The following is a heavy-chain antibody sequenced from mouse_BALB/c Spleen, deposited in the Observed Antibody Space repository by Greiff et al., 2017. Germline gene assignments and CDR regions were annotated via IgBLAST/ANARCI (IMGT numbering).Heavy chain of an antibody. V-gene: IGHV5-6-4*01. CDR2: ISSGGSYT. CDR1: GFTFSSYT. CDR3: TRGAEGY. Sequence: EVMLVESGGGLVKPGGSLKLSCAASGFTFSSYTMSWVRQTPEKRLEWVATISSGGSYTYYPDSVKGRFTISRDNAKNILYLQMSSLKSEDTAMYYCTRGAEGYWGQGTTLTVSS. J-gene: IGHJ2*01.